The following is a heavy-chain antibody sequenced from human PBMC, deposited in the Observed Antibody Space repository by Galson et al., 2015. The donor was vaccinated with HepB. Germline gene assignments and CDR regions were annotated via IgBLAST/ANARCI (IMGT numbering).Heavy chain of an antibody. V-gene: IGHV4-59*01. J-gene: IGHJ2*01. D-gene: IGHD3-3*02. Sequence: SETLSLTCTVSGGSISGSYWSWIRQSPGKGLEWIGYIHSSGSTNYNPSLWGRITNSVETSRNHFSLKLTSVTAADTAIYYCTRLHFWRHEECDLWGRGTLVTVPS. CDR3: TRLHFWRHEECDL. CDR2: IHSSGST. CDR1: GGSISGSY.